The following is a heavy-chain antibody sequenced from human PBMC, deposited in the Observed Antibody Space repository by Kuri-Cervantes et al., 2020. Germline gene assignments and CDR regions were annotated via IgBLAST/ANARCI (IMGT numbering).Heavy chain of an antibody. Sequence: SETLSLTCAVSGYSIGSRCYWGWIRQPPGKGLEWIGSIYHSGSTYYNPSLKSRITISLDTSKNQFSLKLSSVTAADTAVYYCARTRITFGGVIVIRWFDPWGQGTLVTVSS. CDR1: GYSIGSRCY. D-gene: IGHD3-16*02. CDR2: IYHSGST. V-gene: IGHV4-38-2*01. J-gene: IGHJ5*02. CDR3: ARTRITFGGVIVIRWFDP.